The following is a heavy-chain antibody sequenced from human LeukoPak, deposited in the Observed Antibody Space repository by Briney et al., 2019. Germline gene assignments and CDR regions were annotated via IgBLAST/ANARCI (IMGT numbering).Heavy chain of an antibody. J-gene: IGHJ4*02. CDR3: ARAPIYCTSSSCGLAYFDY. D-gene: IGHD2-2*01. Sequence: ASVKVSCKASGYTFTGYYIHWVRQAPGQGLDWMGWINPNSGATYYTQNFQGRVTMTRDTSINTVYMELSRLTSDDTAMYYCARAPIYCTSSSCGLAYFDYWGQGTPLTVSS. CDR2: INPNSGAT. V-gene: IGHV1-2*02. CDR1: GYTFTGYY.